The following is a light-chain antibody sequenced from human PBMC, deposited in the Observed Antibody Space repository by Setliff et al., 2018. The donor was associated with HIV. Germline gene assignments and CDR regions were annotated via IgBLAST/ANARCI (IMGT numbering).Light chain of an antibody. Sequence: QSVLTQPASVSGSPGQSITISCTGTSSDVGGYSHVSWYQQHPGKAPKLIIYEVRNRPSGVSNRFSGSKSGNTASLTISGLRAEDEADYYCSSYAITNTLPFGTGTK. CDR3: SSYAITNTLP. V-gene: IGLV2-14*01. J-gene: IGLJ1*01. CDR2: EVR. CDR1: SSDVGGYSH.